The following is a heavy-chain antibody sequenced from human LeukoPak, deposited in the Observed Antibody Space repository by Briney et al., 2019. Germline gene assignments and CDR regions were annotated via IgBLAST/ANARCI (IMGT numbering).Heavy chain of an antibody. CDR3: ARDLVVPAAMPGYYYYGMDV. CDR2: IYYSGST. D-gene: IGHD2-2*01. Sequence: SETLSLTCTVSGGSISSYYWSWIRQPPGKGLEWIGYIYYSGSTNYNPALKSRVTISVDTSKNQFSLKLSAVTAADTAVYYCARDLVVPAAMPGYYYYGMDVWGQGTTVTGSS. CDR1: GGSISSYY. V-gene: IGHV4-59*01. J-gene: IGHJ6*02.